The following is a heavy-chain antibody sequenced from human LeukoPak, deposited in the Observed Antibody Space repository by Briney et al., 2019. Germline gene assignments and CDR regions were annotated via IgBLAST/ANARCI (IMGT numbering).Heavy chain of an antibody. CDR3: AKNYYAGAYYGWFDP. J-gene: IGHJ5*02. CDR2: INWNGGST. Sequence: GGSLRLSCAASGFTFDDYGMSWVRQAPGKGLEWVSGINWNGGSTGYADSVKGRFTISRDNAKNSLYLQMNSLRVEDTAVYYCAKNYYAGAYYGWFDPWGQGTLVTVAS. V-gene: IGHV3-20*04. D-gene: IGHD3-10*01. CDR1: GFTFDDYG.